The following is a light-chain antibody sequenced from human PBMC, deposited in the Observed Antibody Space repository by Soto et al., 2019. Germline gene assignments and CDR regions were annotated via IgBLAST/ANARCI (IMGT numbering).Light chain of an antibody. CDR3: QQYGSSPRIT. V-gene: IGKV3-20*01. J-gene: IGKJ3*01. CDR2: GAS. CDR1: QSVSSSY. Sequence: EIVLTQSPGTLSLSPGERATLSCRASQSVSSSYLAWYQQKPGQAPRLLIYGASSMATGIPDRFSGSGSGTYFTLTISRLEPEDFAVYYCQQYGSSPRITFGPGTKVDIK.